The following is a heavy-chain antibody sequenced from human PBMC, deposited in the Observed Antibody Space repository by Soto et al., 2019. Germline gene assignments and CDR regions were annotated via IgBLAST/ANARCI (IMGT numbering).Heavy chain of an antibody. CDR1: GYTFNNFG. CDR3: ARDRTPWSGDESFGTDDYYTMDV. Sequence: SVKVSCKTSGYTFNNFGVTWVRQAPGQGLEWMGWISAYNGNTHYVEKFQGRVTMTTDASTSTAYMELRSLRFDDTAVYFRARDRTPWSGDESFGTDDYYTMDVWGQGTTVTVSS. D-gene: IGHD3-3*01. V-gene: IGHV1-18*04. J-gene: IGHJ6*02. CDR2: ISAYNGNT.